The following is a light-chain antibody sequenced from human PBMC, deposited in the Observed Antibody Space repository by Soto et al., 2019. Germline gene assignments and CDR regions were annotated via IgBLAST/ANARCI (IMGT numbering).Light chain of an antibody. V-gene: IGKV3-15*01. CDR3: QQYNNWPLT. CDR2: GAS. CDR1: QSVSSN. J-gene: IGKJ4*01. Sequence: EIVMTQSPATLSVSPGERATLSCTASQSVSSNLAWYQQKPGQAPRLLIHGASTRATGIPGRFSGSGSGTEFTLNISSLQSEDVAVYFCQQYNNWPLTFGGGTKVEIK.